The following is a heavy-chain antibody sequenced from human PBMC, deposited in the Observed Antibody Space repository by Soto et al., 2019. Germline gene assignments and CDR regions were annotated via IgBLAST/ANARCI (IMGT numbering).Heavy chain of an antibody. J-gene: IGHJ5*02. CDR3: ARDSGITIFGVVGYNWFDP. CDR1: GGSISSYY. Sequence: QVQLQESGPGLVKPSETLSLTCTVSGGSISSYYWSWIRQPPGKGLEWIGYIYYSGSTNYNPSLKSRVTISVDTSKNQFSLKLSSVTAADTAVYYCARDSGITIFGVVGYNWFDPWGQGTLVTVSS. D-gene: IGHD3-3*01. CDR2: IYYSGST. V-gene: IGHV4-59*01.